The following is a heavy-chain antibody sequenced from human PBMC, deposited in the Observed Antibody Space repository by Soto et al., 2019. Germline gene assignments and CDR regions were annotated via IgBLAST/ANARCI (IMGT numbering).Heavy chain of an antibody. CDR1: GGSISSYY. J-gene: IGHJ4*02. CDR2: IYYSGST. V-gene: IGHV4-59*01. Sequence: QVQLQESGPGLVKPSETLSLTCTVSGGSISSYYWSRIRQPPGKGLECIGYIYYSGSTNYNPSLKSRVTISVDTSKNQFSLRLTSVTAADTAVYYCARAWGIYFDYWGQGTLVTVSS. D-gene: IGHD3-16*01. CDR3: ARAWGIYFDY.